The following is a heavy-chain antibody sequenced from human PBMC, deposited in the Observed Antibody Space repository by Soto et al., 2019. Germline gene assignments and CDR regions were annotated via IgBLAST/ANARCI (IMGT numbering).Heavy chain of an antibody. CDR3: ASPASSLYSSSSWFAFDI. CDR1: GFTFSSYA. J-gene: IGHJ3*02. Sequence: GGSLRLSCAASGFTFSSYAMHWVRQAPGKGLEWVAVISYDGSNKYYADSVKGRFTISRDNSKNTLYLQMNSLRAEDTAVYYCASPASSLYSSSSWFAFDIWGQGTMVTVSS. CDR2: ISYDGSNK. V-gene: IGHV3-30*04. D-gene: IGHD6-6*01.